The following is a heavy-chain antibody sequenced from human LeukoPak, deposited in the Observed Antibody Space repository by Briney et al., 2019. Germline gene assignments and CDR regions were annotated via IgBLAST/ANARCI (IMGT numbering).Heavy chain of an antibody. V-gene: IGHV3-30-3*01. CDR2: ISYDGSNK. CDR3: ARDRVGATN. D-gene: IGHD1-26*01. J-gene: IGHJ4*02. Sequence: TGGSLRLSCAASGLTFSSYAMHWVRQAPGKGLEWVAVISYDGSNKYYADSVKGRFTISRDNSKNTLYLQMNSLRAEDTAVYYCARDRVGATNWGQGTLVTVSS. CDR1: GLTFSSYA.